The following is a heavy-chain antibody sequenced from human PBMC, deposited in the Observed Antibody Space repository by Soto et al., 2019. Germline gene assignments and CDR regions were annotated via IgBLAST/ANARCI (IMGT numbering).Heavy chain of an antibody. CDR1: GAALNSGNYY. J-gene: IGHJ5*02. CDR2: IYVTGAV. V-gene: IGHV4-31*03. CDR3: ARIRIATNNYKWFDP. D-gene: IGHD2-21*01. Sequence: SETLSLTCSVSGAALNSGNYYWSWIRQVPGKGLEWIGHIYVTGAVDYNPSLRDRITISQDTSERQFSLNLRLVTAAETAVYYCARIRIATNNYKWFDPWGQGTLVTVPS.